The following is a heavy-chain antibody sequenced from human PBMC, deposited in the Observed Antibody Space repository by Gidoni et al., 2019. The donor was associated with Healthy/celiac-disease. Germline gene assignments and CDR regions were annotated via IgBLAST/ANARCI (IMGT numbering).Heavy chain of an antibody. J-gene: IGHJ4*02. CDR3: ARGPAVAGTGIADY. V-gene: IGHV4-34*01. D-gene: IGHD6-19*01. CDR1: GGAVSGYY. Sequence: QVQLQQWGAGLLKPAETLSLTCDVYGGAVSGYYWSWIRQPPGKGLEWIGEINHSGSTNYNPSLKSRVTISVDTSKNQFSLKLSSVTAADTAVYYCARGPAVAGTGIADYWGQGTLVTVSS. CDR2: INHSGST.